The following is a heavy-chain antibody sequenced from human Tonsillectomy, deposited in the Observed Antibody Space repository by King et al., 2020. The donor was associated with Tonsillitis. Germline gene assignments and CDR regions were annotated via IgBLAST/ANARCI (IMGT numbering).Heavy chain of an antibody. CDR3: AKEFPVTEYSGYDRGFDY. Sequence: VQLVQSGGGVVQPGWSLRLSCAASGFTFSSYGMHWVRQAPGKGLEWVAVISYDGSNKYYADSVKGRFTISRDNSKNTLYLQMNSLRAEDTAVYYCAKEFPVTEYSGYDRGFDYWGQGTLVTVSS. CDR1: GFTFSSYG. V-gene: IGHV3-30*18. D-gene: IGHD5-12*01. CDR2: ISYDGSNK. J-gene: IGHJ4*02.